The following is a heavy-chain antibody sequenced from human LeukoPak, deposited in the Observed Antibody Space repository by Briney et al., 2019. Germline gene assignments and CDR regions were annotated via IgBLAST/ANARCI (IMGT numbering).Heavy chain of an antibody. CDR2: LNCGGLNT. J-gene: IGHJ4*02. CDR3: AKDLFSNYGPADY. D-gene: IGHD4-11*01. Sequence: WSLSLSCGGSGFTPSRYWMHWVRQAPGKWLEWVSTLNCGGLNTHYADSGGGRFTISRDNSKNTLFLQMNSLRDEDTAVYYCAKDLFSNYGPADYWGQGNLVTVSS. CDR1: GFTPSRYW. V-gene: IGHV3-23*01.